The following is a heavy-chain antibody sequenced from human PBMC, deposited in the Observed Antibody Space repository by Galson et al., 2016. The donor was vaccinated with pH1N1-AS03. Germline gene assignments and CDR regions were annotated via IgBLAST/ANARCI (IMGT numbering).Heavy chain of an antibody. CDR1: GFTFNTYA. CDR2: ISGADLST. V-gene: IGHV3-23*01. D-gene: IGHD5-18*01. Sequence: SLRLSCAASGFTFNTYAMSWVRQAPGKGLEWVSSISGADLSTYYADSVKGRFTVSRDNSKNTLYLQMNGLRAEDAAIYYCANPRASGTTMVTRLDYWGQGILVTVSS. J-gene: IGHJ4*02. CDR3: ANPRASGTTMVTRLDY.